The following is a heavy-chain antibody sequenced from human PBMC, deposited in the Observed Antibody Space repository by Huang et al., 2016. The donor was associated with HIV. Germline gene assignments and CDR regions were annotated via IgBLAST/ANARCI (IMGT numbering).Heavy chain of an antibody. J-gene: IGHJ6*02. Sequence: VESGGRSVQPGGSIKLSCVGSTFTFGAYWMSWVRQPPGKGVEWGANIKKDESEKYYVDAVKGRFNISRDNARKVLFLEMDDLRVEDTAIYFCATKTAGMDIWGQGTTVTVSS. D-gene: IGHD1-7*01. V-gene: IGHV3-7*01. CDR2: IKKDESEK. CDR1: TFTFGAYW. CDR3: ATKTAGMDI.